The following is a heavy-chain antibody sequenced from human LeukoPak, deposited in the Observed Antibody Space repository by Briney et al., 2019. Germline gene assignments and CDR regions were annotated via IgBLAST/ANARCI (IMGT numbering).Heavy chain of an antibody. CDR1: GGTFSSYA. Sequence: ASVKVSCKASGGTFSSYAISWVRQAPGQGLEWMGGIIPIFGTANYAQKFQGRVTVTTDESTSTAYMVLSSLRSEDTAVYYCARGTYYYDSSGYTSGWFDPWGQGTLVTVSS. V-gene: IGHV1-69*05. D-gene: IGHD3-22*01. J-gene: IGHJ5*02. CDR3: ARGTYYYDSSGYTSGWFDP. CDR2: IIPIFGTA.